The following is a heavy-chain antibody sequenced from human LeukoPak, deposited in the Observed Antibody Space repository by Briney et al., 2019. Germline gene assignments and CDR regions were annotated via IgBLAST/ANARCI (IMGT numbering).Heavy chain of an antibody. CDR1: GYTLTELS. CDR2: FDPEDGET. J-gene: IGHJ4*02. CDR3: ATVSLGVSYYYDSSGYQYYFDY. V-gene: IGHV1-24*01. D-gene: IGHD3-22*01. Sequence: ASVKVSCKVSGYTLTELSMHWVRQAPGKGLEWMGGFDPEDGETIYAQKFQGRVTMTEDTSTDTAYMELSSLRSEDTAVYYCATVSLGVSYYYDSSGYQYYFDYWGQGTLVTVSS.